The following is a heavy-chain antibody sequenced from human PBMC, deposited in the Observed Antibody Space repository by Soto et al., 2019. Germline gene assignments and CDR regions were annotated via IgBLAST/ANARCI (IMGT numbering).Heavy chain of an antibody. CDR2: INPSGGST. CDR3: ARDEVPAAMRYYGMDV. V-gene: IGHV1-46*01. J-gene: IGHJ6*02. Sequence: ASVKVSCKASGYTFTSYYMHWVRQAPGQGLEWMGIINPSGGSTSYAQKFQGRVTMTRDTSTSTVYMELSSLRSDDTAVYYCARDEVPAAMRYYGMDVWGQGTTVTVSS. CDR1: GYTFTSYY. D-gene: IGHD2-2*01.